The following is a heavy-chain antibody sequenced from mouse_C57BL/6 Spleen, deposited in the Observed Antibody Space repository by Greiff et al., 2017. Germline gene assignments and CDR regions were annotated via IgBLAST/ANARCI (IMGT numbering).Heavy chain of an antibody. D-gene: IGHD1-3*01. CDR3: ARQGGKERAWFAY. Sequence: EVKLQESGGGLVQPGGSLKLSCAASGFTFSDYYMYWVRQTPEKRLEWVAYISNGGGSTYYPDTVKGRFTISRDNAKNTLYLQMSRLKSEDTAMYYCARQGGKERAWFAYWGQGTLVTVSA. CDR1: GFTFSDYY. J-gene: IGHJ3*01. V-gene: IGHV5-12*01. CDR2: ISNGGGST.